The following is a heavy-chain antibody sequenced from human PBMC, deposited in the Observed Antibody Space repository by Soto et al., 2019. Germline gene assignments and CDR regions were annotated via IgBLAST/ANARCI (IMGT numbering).Heavy chain of an antibody. V-gene: IGHV3-74*01. CDR2: ISNDGSIT. Sequence: PGGSLRLSCEASGFIFSNYCMHWVRQTPGTGLVWVSRISNDGSITNYADSVKGRFTISRDNAKNTLYLQMNSLRAEDTAVYYCAKDLTWNQADYWGQGTLVTVS. D-gene: IGHD1-1*01. J-gene: IGHJ4*02. CDR3: AKDLTWNQADY. CDR1: GFIFSNYC.